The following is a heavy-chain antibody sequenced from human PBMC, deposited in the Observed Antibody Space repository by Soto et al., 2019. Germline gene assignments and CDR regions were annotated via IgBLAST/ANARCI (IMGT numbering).Heavy chain of an antibody. Sequence: SVKVSCKASGGTFSSYAISWVRQAPGQGLEWMGGIIPIFGTANYAQKFQGRVTITADESTSTGYMELSSLRSEDTAVYYCASTVSRYYYYGMDVWGQGTTVTVSS. CDR1: GGTFSSYA. D-gene: IGHD4-4*01. CDR2: IIPIFGTA. CDR3: ASTVSRYYYYGMDV. V-gene: IGHV1-69*13. J-gene: IGHJ6*02.